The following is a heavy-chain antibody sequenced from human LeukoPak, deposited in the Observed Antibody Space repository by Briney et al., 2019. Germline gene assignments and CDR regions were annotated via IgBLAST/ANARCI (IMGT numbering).Heavy chain of an antibody. V-gene: IGHV3-30-3*01. Sequence: PGGSLRLSCAASGFTFSSYAMHWVRQAPGKGLEWVAVISYDGSNKYYADSVKGRFTISRDNSKNTLYLQMNSLRAEDTAVYYCARWSIAAAGTGSDYWGQGILVTVSS. J-gene: IGHJ4*02. CDR2: ISYDGSNK. CDR1: GFTFSSYA. CDR3: ARWSIAAAGTGSDY. D-gene: IGHD6-13*01.